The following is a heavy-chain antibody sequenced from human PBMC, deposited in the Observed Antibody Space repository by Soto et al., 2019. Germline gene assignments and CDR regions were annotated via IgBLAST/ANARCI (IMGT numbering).Heavy chain of an antibody. CDR2: IYYSGST. D-gene: IGHD3-10*01. CDR3: ARLTIKRGPVWFDP. Sequence: SETLSLTCTVSGGSISSYYWSWIRQPPGKGLEWIGYIYYSGSTNYNPSLKSRVTISVDTSKNQFSLKLSSVTAADTAVYYCARLTIKRGPVWFDPWGQGTLVTVSS. V-gene: IGHV4-59*01. J-gene: IGHJ5*02. CDR1: GGSISSYY.